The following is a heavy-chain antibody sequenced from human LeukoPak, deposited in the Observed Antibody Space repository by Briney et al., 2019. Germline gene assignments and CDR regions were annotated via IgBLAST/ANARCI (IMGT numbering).Heavy chain of an antibody. J-gene: IGHJ4*02. CDR3: AGLTVGYSRFYYFDY. D-gene: IGHD4-11*01. CDR1: GFTVSSNY. Sequence: GGSLRLSCAASGFTVSSNYMSWVRQAPGKGLEWVSVIYSGGSTYYADSVKGRFTISRDNSKNTLYLQMNSLRAEDTAVYYCAGLTVGYSRFYYFDYWGQGTLVTVSS. V-gene: IGHV3-53*01. CDR2: IYSGGST.